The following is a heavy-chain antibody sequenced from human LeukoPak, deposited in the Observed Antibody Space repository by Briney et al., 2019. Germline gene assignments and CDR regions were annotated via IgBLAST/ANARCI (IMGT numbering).Heavy chain of an antibody. Sequence: SETLSPTCTVSGGSISSCYWSWIRQPAGKGLEWIGRIYTSGSTNYNPSLKSRVTMSVDTSKNQFSLKLSSVTAADTAVYYCARARTGYSSGWYQDAFDIWGQGTMVTVSS. CDR2: IYTSGST. CDR1: GGSISSCY. CDR3: ARARTGYSSGWYQDAFDI. V-gene: IGHV4-4*07. D-gene: IGHD6-19*01. J-gene: IGHJ3*02.